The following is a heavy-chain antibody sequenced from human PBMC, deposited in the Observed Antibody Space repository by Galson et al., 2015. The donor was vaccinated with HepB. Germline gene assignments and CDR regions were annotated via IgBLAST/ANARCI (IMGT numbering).Heavy chain of an antibody. CDR2: ISSSSSYI. V-gene: IGHV3-21*01. J-gene: IGHJ4*02. CDR1: GFTFSSYS. CDR3: ARDNVGCSSTSCYSPFDY. Sequence: SLRLSCAASGFTFSSYSMNWVRQAPGKGLEWVSSISSSSSYIYYADSVKGRFTISRDNAKNSLYLQMNSLRAEDTAVYYCARDNVGCSSTSCYSPFDYWGQGTLVTVSS. D-gene: IGHD2-2*01.